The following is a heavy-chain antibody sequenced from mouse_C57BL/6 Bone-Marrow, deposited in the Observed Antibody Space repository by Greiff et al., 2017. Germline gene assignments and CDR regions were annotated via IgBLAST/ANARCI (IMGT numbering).Heavy chain of an antibody. CDR3: AMGGWLLRYYYAMDY. D-gene: IGHD1-1*01. CDR1: GYTFTSYW. J-gene: IGHJ4*01. V-gene: IGHV1-74*01. CDR2: IHPSDSDT. Sequence: QVQLQQPGAELVKPGASVKVSCKASGYTFTSYWMHWVKQRPGQGLEWIGRIHPSDSDTNYNQKFKGKATLTVAKSSSTAYMRLSSLTSEDSAVXYCAMGGWLLRYYYAMDYWGQGTSVTVSS.